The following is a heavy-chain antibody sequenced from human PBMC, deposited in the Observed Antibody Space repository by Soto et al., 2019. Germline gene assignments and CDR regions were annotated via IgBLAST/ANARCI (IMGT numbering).Heavy chain of an antibody. Sequence: GGSVRLSCAAAGFAFSGDRRHLVRQAPGKGLEWVAVIWYDGSNKYYADSVKGRFTISRDNSKNTLYLQMNSLRAEDTAVYYCARDQQLPRYYYYGMDAWGQGTTVTVSS. V-gene: IGHV3-33*01. CDR3: ARDQQLPRYYYYGMDA. CDR1: GFAFSGDR. CDR2: IWYDGSNK. D-gene: IGHD6-13*01. J-gene: IGHJ6*02.